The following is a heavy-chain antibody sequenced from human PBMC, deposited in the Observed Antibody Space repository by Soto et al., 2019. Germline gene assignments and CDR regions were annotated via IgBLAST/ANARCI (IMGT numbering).Heavy chain of an antibody. V-gene: IGHV3-23*01. D-gene: IGHD6-19*01. CDR1: GFTFSSYA. J-gene: IGHJ4*02. Sequence: PGGSLRLSCAASGFTFSSYAMSWVRQAPGKGLEWVSAISGSGGTTYYADSVKGRFTISRDNSKNTLYLQMNSLRVEDTAVYYCARAVTGWYVVGPFDYWGQGTLVTVSS. CDR2: ISGSGGTT. CDR3: ARAVTGWYVVGPFDY.